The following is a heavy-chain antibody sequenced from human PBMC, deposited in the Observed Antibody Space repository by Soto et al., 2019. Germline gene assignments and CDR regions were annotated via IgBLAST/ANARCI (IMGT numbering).Heavy chain of an antibody. Sequence: GGSLRLSCAASGFTINRYWMHWVRQTPGMGLEWVSRINNDGRRISYADSVKGRFTISRDNAKNTLYLQMNSLRAEDTAVYYCARSLTTIQTDWFDPWGQGTLVTVS. V-gene: IGHV3-74*01. J-gene: IGHJ5*02. CDR3: ARSLTTIQTDWFDP. CDR1: GFTINRYW. D-gene: IGHD4-4*01. CDR2: INNDGRRI.